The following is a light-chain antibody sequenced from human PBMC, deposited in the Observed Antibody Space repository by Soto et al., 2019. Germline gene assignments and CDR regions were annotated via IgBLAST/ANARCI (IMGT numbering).Light chain of an antibody. V-gene: IGKV3-20*01. CDR3: QHYGSFNT. Sequence: EIVLTQSPGTLSLSPGERATLSCRASQSFDRSFLAWYQQKPGQAPRLLIYGASTRASGIPDRISGSGSGTDFTLTISRLEPEDFAVYYCQHYGSFNTFAGGTKVEIK. CDR1: QSFDRSF. CDR2: GAS. J-gene: IGKJ4*01.